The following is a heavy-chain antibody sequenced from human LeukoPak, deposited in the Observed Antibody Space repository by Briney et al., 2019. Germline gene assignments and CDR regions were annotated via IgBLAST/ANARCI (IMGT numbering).Heavy chain of an antibody. CDR2: ISGSGGST. J-gene: IGHJ4*02. CDR1: GFTFSSYA. V-gene: IGHV3-23*01. CDR3: ARGEVYSSSWYGDY. Sequence: GGSLRLSCAASGFTFSSYAMSWVRQAPGKGLEWVSAISGSGGSTYYADSVKGRFTISRDNAKNSLYLQMNSLRAEDTAVYYCARGEVYSSSWYGDYWGQGTLVTVSS. D-gene: IGHD6-13*01.